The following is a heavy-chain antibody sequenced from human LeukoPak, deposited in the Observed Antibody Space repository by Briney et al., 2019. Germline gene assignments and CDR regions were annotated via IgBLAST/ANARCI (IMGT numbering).Heavy chain of an antibody. V-gene: IGHV1-2*02. Sequence: HGASVKVSCKASGYTFTGYYMHWVRQAPGQGLEWMGWINPNSGGTNYAQKFQGRVTMTRDTSIDTAYMELSRLRSDDTAVYYCARGYYYDSSGYYYDRLAPSNTNADYWGQGTLVTVSS. CDR2: INPNSGGT. CDR1: GYTFTGYY. CDR3: ARGYYYDSSGYYYDRLAPSNTNADY. J-gene: IGHJ4*02. D-gene: IGHD3-22*01.